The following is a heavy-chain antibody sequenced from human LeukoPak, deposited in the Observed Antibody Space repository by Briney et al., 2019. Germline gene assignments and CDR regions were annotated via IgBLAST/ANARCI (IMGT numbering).Heavy chain of an antibody. J-gene: IGHJ4*02. CDR2: ISWNSGSI. CDR3: AKDDYCDSSGYWSL. D-gene: IGHD3-22*01. V-gene: IGHV3-9*01. Sequence: GRSLRLSCAASGFTFDDYAMHWVRQAPGKGLEWVSGISWNSGSIGYADSVKGRFTISRDNAKNSLYLQMNSLRAEDTALYYCAKDDYCDSSGYWSLWGQGTLVTVSS. CDR1: GFTFDDYA.